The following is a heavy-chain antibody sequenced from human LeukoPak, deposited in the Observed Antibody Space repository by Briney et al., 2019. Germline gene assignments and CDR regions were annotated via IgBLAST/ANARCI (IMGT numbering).Heavy chain of an antibody. CDR1: GFTINTYA. CDR2: ISSRGENT. V-gene: IGHV3-23*01. Sequence: GGSLRLSCVVSGFTINTYAMTWVRQAPGKGLEWVSAISSRGENTYYADSVQGRFTISRDNSKNTLYLQMNSLRAEDTAVYYCARDEYGERDYWGQGTLVAVSS. CDR3: ARDEYGERDY. D-gene: IGHD4-17*01. J-gene: IGHJ4*02.